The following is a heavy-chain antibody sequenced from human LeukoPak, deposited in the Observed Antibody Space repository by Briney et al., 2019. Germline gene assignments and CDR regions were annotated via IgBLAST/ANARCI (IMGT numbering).Heavy chain of an antibody. CDR3: ARDRGRYSYGRSGYFDY. Sequence: PGRSLRLSRAASGFTFSDYYMSWIRQAPGKWLEWGSYIIISGSTIYYADSVKGRVTMSRDNAKNSLYLQMNSVRAEDTAVYYCARDRGRYSYGRSGYFDYWGQGTLVTVSS. CDR2: IIISGSTI. J-gene: IGHJ4*02. D-gene: IGHD5-18*01. CDR1: GFTFSDYY. V-gene: IGHV3-11*04.